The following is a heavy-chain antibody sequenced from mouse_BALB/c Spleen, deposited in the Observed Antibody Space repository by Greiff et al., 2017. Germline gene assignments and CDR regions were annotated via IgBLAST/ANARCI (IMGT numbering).Heavy chain of an antibody. J-gene: IGHJ4*01. CDR3: AREGNWDYAMDY. Sequence: EVQGVESGGGLVKPGGSLKLSCAASGFTFSSYAMSWVRQSPEKRLEWVAEISSGGSYTYYPDTVTGRFTISRDNAKNTLYLEMSSLRSEDTAMYYCAREGNWDYAMDYWGQGTSVTVSS. CDR1: GFTFSSYA. V-gene: IGHV5-9-4*01. D-gene: IGHD4-1*01. CDR2: ISSGGSYT.